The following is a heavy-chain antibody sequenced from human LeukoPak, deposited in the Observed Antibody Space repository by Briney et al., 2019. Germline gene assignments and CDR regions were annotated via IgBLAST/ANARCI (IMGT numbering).Heavy chain of an antibody. CDR3: ASLAVAAPDYDY. D-gene: IGHD6-19*01. Sequence: ASVKVSCKASGYTFTSYYMHWVRQAPGQGLEWMGIINPSGGSTSYAQKFQGRVTMTRDTSTSTVYMELSSLRSEDTAVYYCASLAVAAPDYDYWGQGTLVTVSS. CDR2: INPSGGST. V-gene: IGHV1-46*01. CDR1: GYTFTSYY. J-gene: IGHJ4*02.